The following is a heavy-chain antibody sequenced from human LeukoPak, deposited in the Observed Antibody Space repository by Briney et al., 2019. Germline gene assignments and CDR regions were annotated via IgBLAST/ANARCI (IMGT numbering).Heavy chain of an antibody. CDR2: INSDGSST. Sequence: GGSLRLSCAASGFTFSSYWMHWVRQAPGKGLVWVSRINSDGSSTSYADSVKGRFTISRDNAKNTLYPQMNSLRAEDTAVYYCARRGPPYYYYGMDVWGQGTTVTVSS. CDR3: ARRGPPYYYYGMDV. D-gene: IGHD3/OR15-3a*01. V-gene: IGHV3-74*01. CDR1: GFTFSSYW. J-gene: IGHJ6*02.